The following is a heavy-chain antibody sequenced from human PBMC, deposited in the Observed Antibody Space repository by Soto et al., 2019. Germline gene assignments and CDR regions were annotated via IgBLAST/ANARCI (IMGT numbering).Heavy chain of an antibody. CDR2: ISAYNGNT. V-gene: IGHV1-18*01. CDR3: ATAHPPYDFWSGYSD. CDR1: GYTFTSYG. D-gene: IGHD3-3*01. Sequence: ASVKVSCKASGYTFTSYGISWVRQAPGQGLEWMGWISAYNGNTNYAQKLQGRVTMTTDTSTSTAYMELRSLRSDDTAVYYCATAHPPYDFWSGYSDWGQGTLVTVSS. J-gene: IGHJ4*02.